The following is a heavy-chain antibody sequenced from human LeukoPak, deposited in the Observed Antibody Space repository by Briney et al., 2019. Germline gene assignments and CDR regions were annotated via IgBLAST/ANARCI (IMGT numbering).Heavy chain of an antibody. Sequence: SETLSLTCAVYGGSFSGYYWSWIRQPPGKGLEWIGSIYYSGSTYYNPSLKRRVTISVDTSKNQFSLKLNSVTAADTAVYYCARLNDYGDPFDYWGQGTLVTVSS. V-gene: IGHV4-34*01. D-gene: IGHD4-17*01. CDR1: GGSFSGYY. J-gene: IGHJ4*02. CDR3: ARLNDYGDPFDY. CDR2: IYYSGST.